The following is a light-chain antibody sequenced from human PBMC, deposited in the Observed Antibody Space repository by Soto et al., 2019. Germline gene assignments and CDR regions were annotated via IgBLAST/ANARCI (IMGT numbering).Light chain of an antibody. CDR2: GAF. V-gene: IGKV1-39*01. CDR3: QQTDIIPRT. CDR1: QNINSQ. J-gene: IGKJ1*01. Sequence: DIQMTQSPPYLSASVGASVTITCRASQNINSQLNWYQQKPGRAPQLLIYGAFTLQSGVPSRFSGSGSGTDFTLTISSLQHEDFASYYCQQTDIIPRTFGQGTKVEIK.